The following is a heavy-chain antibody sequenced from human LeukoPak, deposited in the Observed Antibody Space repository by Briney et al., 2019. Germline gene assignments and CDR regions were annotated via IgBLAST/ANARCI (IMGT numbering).Heavy chain of an antibody. V-gene: IGHV4-30-2*01. CDR1: GGSISSGGYS. CDR3: ARAPGGGPYWFDP. J-gene: IGHJ5*02. Sequence: SQTLSLTCAVSGGSISSGGYSWSWIRQPPGKGLEWIGYIYHSGSTYYNPCLKSRVTISVDRSKNQFSLKLSSVTAADTAVYYCARAPGGGPYWFDPWGQGTLVTVSS. D-gene: IGHD2-15*01. CDR2: IYHSGST.